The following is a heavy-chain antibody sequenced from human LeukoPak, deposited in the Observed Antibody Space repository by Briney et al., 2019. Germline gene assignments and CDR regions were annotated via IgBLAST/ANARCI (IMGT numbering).Heavy chain of an antibody. J-gene: IGHJ4*02. CDR1: GFTFSSYA. CDR3: AKGAILLLWFGEPLDY. CDR2: ISCIGCIT. V-gene: IGHV3-23*01. Sequence: GGSLRLSCAASGFTFSSYAMSWVRQAPGKGLEWVTAISCIGCITSYADSVKCRFTISRDKSKNTLYLQMNILRAEDTAVYYCAKGAILLLWFGEPLDYWGQGTLLTVSS. D-gene: IGHD3-10*01.